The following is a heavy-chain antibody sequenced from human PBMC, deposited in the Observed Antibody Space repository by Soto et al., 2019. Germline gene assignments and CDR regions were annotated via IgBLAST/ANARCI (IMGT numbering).Heavy chain of an antibody. V-gene: IGHV3-23*01. J-gene: IGHJ6*02. CDR3: MRPAPRGRHYFYFGMDV. CDR1: GFTFSSYA. CDR2: ISISGGST. Sequence: PGGSLRLSCAASGFTFSSYAISWVRQAPGKGLEWVSGISISGGSTYYADSVKGRFTISRDNSKNTLFLRMNRPRVEDTAVYYCMRPAPRGRHYFYFGMDVWGQGTTVTVSS. D-gene: IGHD3-10*01.